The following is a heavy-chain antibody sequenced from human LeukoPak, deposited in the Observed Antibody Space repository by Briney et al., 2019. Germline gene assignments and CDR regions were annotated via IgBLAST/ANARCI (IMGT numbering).Heavy chain of an antibody. Sequence: SETLSLTCTVSGGSISSYYWSWIRQPPGKGLEWIGYIYYSGSTNYNPSLKSRVTISVDTSENQFSLKLSSVTAADTAVYYCARDGQHYYDSSGYYRVSDYWGQGTLVTVSS. J-gene: IGHJ4*02. CDR1: GGSISSYY. V-gene: IGHV4-59*01. CDR2: IYYSGST. D-gene: IGHD3-22*01. CDR3: ARDGQHYYDSSGYYRVSDY.